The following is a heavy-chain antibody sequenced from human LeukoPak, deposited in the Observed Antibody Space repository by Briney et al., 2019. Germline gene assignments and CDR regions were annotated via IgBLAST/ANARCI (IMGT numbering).Heavy chain of an antibody. CDR2: IYYSGST. J-gene: IGHJ4*02. D-gene: IGHD3-9*01. Sequence: SETLSLTCTVSGGSISSYYWSWIRQPPGKGLEWIGYIYYSGSTNFNPSLKSRVTISVDTSNNQFSLRLSSVTAADTAVYYCAREYSDILTGYYLFDSWGQGTLVTVSS. V-gene: IGHV4-59*01. CDR1: GGSISSYY. CDR3: AREYSDILTGYYLFDS.